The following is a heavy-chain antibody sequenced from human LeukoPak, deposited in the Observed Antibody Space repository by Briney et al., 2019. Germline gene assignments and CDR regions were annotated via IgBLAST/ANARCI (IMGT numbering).Heavy chain of an antibody. J-gene: IGHJ4*02. CDR1: GYSISSGYY. Sequence: SETLSLTCTVSGYSISSGYYWGWFRQPPGKELEWIGSIYHTESTYYNPSLKSRITISVDTSKNQYSLQLSSVTAADTAVYYCASRPGPNIDYWGQGTLVTVSS. D-gene: IGHD1/OR15-1a*01. CDR2: IYHTEST. V-gene: IGHV4-38-2*02. CDR3: ASRPGPNIDY.